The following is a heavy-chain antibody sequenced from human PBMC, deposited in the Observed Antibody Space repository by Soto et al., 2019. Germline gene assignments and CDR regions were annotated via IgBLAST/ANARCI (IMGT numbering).Heavy chain of an antibody. CDR2: INPNSGGT. J-gene: IGHJ4*02. D-gene: IGHD5-18*01. Sequence: ASVKVSCKASGYTFTGYYMHWVRQAPGQGREWMGWINPNSGGTNYAQKFQGRVTMTRDTSISTAYMELSRLRSDDTAVYYCARERGYSYGYPPLFDYWGQGTLVTVSS. V-gene: IGHV1-2*02. CDR3: ARERGYSYGYPPLFDY. CDR1: GYTFTGYY.